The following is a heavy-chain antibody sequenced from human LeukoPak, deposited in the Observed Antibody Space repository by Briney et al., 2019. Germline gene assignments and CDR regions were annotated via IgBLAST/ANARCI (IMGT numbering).Heavy chain of an antibody. V-gene: IGHV4-31*03. CDR1: GGSISSGGYY. CDR3: ARETTTVTKTPWAFDI. CDR2: IYYSGST. J-gene: IGHJ3*02. Sequence: SQTLSLTCTVSGGSISSGGYYWSWIRQHPGKGLEWIGYIYYSGSTYYNPPLKSRVTISVDTSKNQFSLKLSSVTAADTAVYYCARETTTVTKTPWAFDIWGQGTMVTVSS. D-gene: IGHD4-17*01.